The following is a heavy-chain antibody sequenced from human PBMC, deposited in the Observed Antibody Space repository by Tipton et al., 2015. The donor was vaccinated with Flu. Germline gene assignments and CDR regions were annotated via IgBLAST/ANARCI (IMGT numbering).Heavy chain of an antibody. J-gene: IGHJ4*02. Sequence: QLVQSGAEVKKPGASVKVSCKASGYTFSNYAINWVRQAPGQGLEWMGWISAYDGNTNHAQKLQGRVTMSTDTSTNTAYMELRSLRSDDTAVYYCARDSLWSGYDYDYWGQGTLVTVSA. D-gene: IGHD5-12*01. V-gene: IGHV1-18*04. CDR3: ARDSLWSGYDYDY. CDR2: ISAYDGNT. CDR1: GYTFSNYA.